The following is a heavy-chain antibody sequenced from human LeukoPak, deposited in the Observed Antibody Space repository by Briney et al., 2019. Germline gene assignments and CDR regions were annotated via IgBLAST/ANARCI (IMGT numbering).Heavy chain of an antibody. V-gene: IGHV3-23*01. J-gene: IGHJ4*02. CDR1: GFTFSNYA. CDR2: ISPSSGST. Sequence: GGSLRLSCAAAGFTFSNYAMSWVRQAAGEGLEWVSGISPSSGSTYYADSVKGRFTISTDNAKNTLYLQMNSLRAEDTAVYYCAKHYDYWAGFYTYDYWGQGTLVTVSS. D-gene: IGHD3-3*01. CDR3: AKHYDYWAGFYTYDY.